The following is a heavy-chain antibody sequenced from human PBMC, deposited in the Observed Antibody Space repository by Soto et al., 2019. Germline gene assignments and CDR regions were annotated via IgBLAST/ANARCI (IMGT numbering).Heavy chain of an antibody. V-gene: IGHV4-34*01. Sequence: QVQLQQWGAGLLKPSETLSLTCAVYGGFVSSGNYYWSWIRQPPGKGLEWIGAMSHSGGTHFNPSLKSRVTISVDTSKNQFSLKMSPVTAADTALYYCARVERGTATTVVDAFDIWGPGTMVTVSS. J-gene: IGHJ3*02. CDR2: MSHSGGT. D-gene: IGHD1-1*01. CDR3: ARVERGTATTVVDAFDI. CDR1: GGFVSSGNYY.